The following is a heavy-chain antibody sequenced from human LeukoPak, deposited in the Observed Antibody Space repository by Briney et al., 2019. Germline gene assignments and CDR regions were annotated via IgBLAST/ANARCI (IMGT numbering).Heavy chain of an antibody. Sequence: SETLSLTCTVSGGSISSYYWSWIRQPPGKGLEWIGYIYYSGSTNYNPSLKSRVTISVDTSKNQFSLKLSSVTAADTAVYYCARDPGNYYPLDPWGQGTLVTVSS. J-gene: IGHJ5*02. D-gene: IGHD3-22*01. CDR3: ARDPGNYYPLDP. CDR1: GGSISSYY. CDR2: IYYSGST. V-gene: IGHV4-59*01.